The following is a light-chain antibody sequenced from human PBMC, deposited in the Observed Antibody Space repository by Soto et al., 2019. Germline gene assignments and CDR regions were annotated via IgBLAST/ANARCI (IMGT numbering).Light chain of an antibody. CDR1: QSISSY. CDR2: AAS. Sequence: DLQMTQSPSSLSASVGDRVTITCRASQSISSYLNWYQQKPGKAPKLLIYAASSLQSGVPSRFSGSGSVTDFTLTISSLQPEDFAIYYCQQSYSTPPWTFGQGTKVEIK. V-gene: IGKV1-39*01. CDR3: QQSYSTPPWT. J-gene: IGKJ1*01.